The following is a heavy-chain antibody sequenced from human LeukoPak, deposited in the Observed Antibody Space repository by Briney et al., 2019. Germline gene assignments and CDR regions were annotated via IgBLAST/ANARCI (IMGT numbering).Heavy chain of an antibody. CDR3: ARDVAGSAFDI. CDR2: INHSGST. Sequence: PSETLSLTCAVYGGSFSGYYWSWIRQPPGKGLEWIGEINHSGSTNYNPSLKSRVTISVDTSKNQFPLKLSSVTAADTAVYYCARDVAGSAFDIWGQGTMVTVSS. J-gene: IGHJ3*02. D-gene: IGHD6-19*01. V-gene: IGHV4-34*01. CDR1: GGSFSGYY.